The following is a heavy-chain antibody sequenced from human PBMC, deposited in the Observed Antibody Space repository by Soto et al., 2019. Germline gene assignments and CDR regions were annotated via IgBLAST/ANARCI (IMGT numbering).Heavy chain of an antibody. D-gene: IGHD2-15*01. Sequence: EVQLLESGGGLVQPGGSLRLSCAASGFTFSSYAMSWVRQAPGKGLEWVSAISGSGGSTYYAGSVKGRFTISRDNSKNTLYLQMNSLRAEDTAVYYCAKDLLVVVAATLFDYWGQGTLVTVSS. J-gene: IGHJ4*02. CDR2: ISGSGGST. V-gene: IGHV3-23*01. CDR1: GFTFSSYA. CDR3: AKDLLVVVAATLFDY.